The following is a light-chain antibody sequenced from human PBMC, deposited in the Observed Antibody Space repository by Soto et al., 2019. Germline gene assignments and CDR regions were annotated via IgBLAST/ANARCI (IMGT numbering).Light chain of an antibody. V-gene: IGLV1-47*01. CDR1: SSNIGSNY. CDR2: RNN. Sequence: QSVLTQPPSASGTPGQRVTISCSGSSSNIGSNYVYWYQQLPGTAPKLLIYRNNQRPSGVPDRFSGSKSGTSASLAISGLRSEDEADYYCAAWDDSLSAFYVFVTGTKVTVL. CDR3: AAWDDSLSAFYV. J-gene: IGLJ1*01.